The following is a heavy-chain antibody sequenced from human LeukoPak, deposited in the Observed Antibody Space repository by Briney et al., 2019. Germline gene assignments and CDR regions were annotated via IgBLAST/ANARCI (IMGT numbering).Heavy chain of an antibody. D-gene: IGHD6-13*01. V-gene: IGHV3-23*01. Sequence: GGSLRLSWAASGFTFSSYAMSWVRQAPGKGLEWVSAISGSGGSTYYADSVKGRFTISRDNSKNTRYLQMNSLRAADRAVYYCAKPLEPWSYSSSWYDFYYGMDVWGQGTTVTVSS. J-gene: IGHJ6*02. CDR2: ISGSGGST. CDR1: GFTFSSYA. CDR3: AKPLEPWSYSSSWYDFYYGMDV.